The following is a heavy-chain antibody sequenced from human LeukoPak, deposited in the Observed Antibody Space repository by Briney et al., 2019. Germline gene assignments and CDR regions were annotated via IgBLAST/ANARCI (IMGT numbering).Heavy chain of an antibody. V-gene: IGHV3-11*04. D-gene: IGHD3-3*01. CDR1: GFTFSDYY. CDR3: ARDRVRFLEWLPTASFDP. CDR2: ISSSGSTI. J-gene: IGHJ5*02. Sequence: GGSLRLSCAASGFTFSDYYMSWIRQAPGKGLEWVSYISSSGSTIYYADSVKGRFTISRDNAKNSLYLQMNSLRAEDTAVYYCARDRVRFLEWLPTASFDPWGQGTLVTVSS.